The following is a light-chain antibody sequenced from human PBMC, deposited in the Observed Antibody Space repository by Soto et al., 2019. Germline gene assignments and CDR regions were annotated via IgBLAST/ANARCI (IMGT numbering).Light chain of an antibody. CDR1: SSDVGGFSF. CDR3: CSYAGRSTVV. CDR2: DVS. J-gene: IGLJ2*01. Sequence: QPVLTQPRSVSGSPGQSVTISCTGTSSDVGGFSFVSWYHQHPGKAPKLIIYDVSKRPSGVPHRFSASKSGNTASLTISGLQAEDEADYYCCSYAGRSTVVFGGGTQLTVL. V-gene: IGLV2-11*01.